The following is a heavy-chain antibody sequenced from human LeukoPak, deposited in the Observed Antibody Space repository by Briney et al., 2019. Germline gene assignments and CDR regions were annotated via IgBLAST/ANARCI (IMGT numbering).Heavy chain of an antibody. D-gene: IGHD2-15*01. CDR2: IWYDGSNK. Sequence: GGSQRLSCAASGFTFSSYGMHWVRQAPGKGLEWVAVIWYDGSNKYYADSVKGRFTISRDYSKNTLYLQMNSLRAEDTAVYYCARPVVAATPAYYGMDVWGQGTTVTVSS. CDR3: ARPVVAATPAYYGMDV. J-gene: IGHJ6*02. CDR1: GFTFSSYG. V-gene: IGHV3-33*01.